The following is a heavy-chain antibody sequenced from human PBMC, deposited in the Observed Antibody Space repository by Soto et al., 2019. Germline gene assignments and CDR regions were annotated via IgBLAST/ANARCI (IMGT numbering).Heavy chain of an antibody. V-gene: IGHV1-46*01. CDR3: ARDWYYYDSSGYKDDAFDI. J-gene: IGHJ3*02. CDR2: INPSGGST. D-gene: IGHD3-22*01. Sequence: ASVKVSCKASGYTFTSYYMHWVRQAPGQGLEWMGIINPSGGSTSYAQKFQGRVTMTRDTSTSTVYMELRSLRSDDTVVYYCARDWYYYDSSGYKDDAFDIWGQGTMVTVSS. CDR1: GYTFTSYY.